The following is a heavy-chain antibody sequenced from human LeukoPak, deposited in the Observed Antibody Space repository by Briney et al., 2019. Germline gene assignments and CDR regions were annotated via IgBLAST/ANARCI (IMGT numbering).Heavy chain of an antibody. CDR1: GASISTYY. CDR3: ARDPTVRAFGHFDY. D-gene: IGHD3-10*01. CDR2: MYNSGST. Sequence: SETLSLTCTVSGASISTYYWSWIRQPPGKGLEWIGYMYNSGSTKYNPSLESRVTISVDTSKNQFSLRLSSVTAADTAVYYCARDPTVRAFGHFDYWGQGTLVTVSS. V-gene: IGHV4-59*01. J-gene: IGHJ4*02.